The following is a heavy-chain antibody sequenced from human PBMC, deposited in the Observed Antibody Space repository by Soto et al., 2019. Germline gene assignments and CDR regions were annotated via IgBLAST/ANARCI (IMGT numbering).Heavy chain of an antibody. CDR2: ISGSGGST. CDR1: GFTFSSYA. Sequence: GGSLRLSCAASGFTFSSYAMSWVRQAPGKGLEWVSAISGSGGSTYYADSVKGRFTISRDNSKNTLYLQMNSLRAEDTAVYYCAKVARGITMIVVVSQFDYWGQGTLVTVSS. D-gene: IGHD3-22*01. J-gene: IGHJ4*02. V-gene: IGHV3-23*01. CDR3: AKVARGITMIVVVSQFDY.